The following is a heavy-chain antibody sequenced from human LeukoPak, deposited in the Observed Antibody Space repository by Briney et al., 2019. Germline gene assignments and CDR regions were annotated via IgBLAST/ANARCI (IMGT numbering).Heavy chain of an antibody. CDR2: ISGSGVAT. Sequence: GRSLRLSCAASGFTFSSYAMSWGRQAPGKGLEWVSGISGSGVATYYADSVKGRFTISRDNSKNTLYLQMNSLRAEDTAVYYCAKAAAAPGFDFWGQGTLVTVSS. CDR1: GFTFSSYA. J-gene: IGHJ4*02. V-gene: IGHV3-23*01. CDR3: AKAAAAPGFDF. D-gene: IGHD6-13*01.